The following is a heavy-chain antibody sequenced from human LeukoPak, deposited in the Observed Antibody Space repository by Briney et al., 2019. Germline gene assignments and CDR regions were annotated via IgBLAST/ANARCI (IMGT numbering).Heavy chain of an antibody. D-gene: IGHD7-27*01. Sequence: PGGSLRLSCAASGFPFSSYSINWVRRAPGKGLEWVSYIHIDTDTTWYADSVKGRFTISRDNAKNSLYLQMNSLRVEDTALYYCARDQDWGFDYWGQGTLVTVSS. J-gene: IGHJ4*02. CDR2: IHIDTDTT. CDR3: ARDQDWGFDY. CDR1: GFPFSSYS. V-gene: IGHV3-48*01.